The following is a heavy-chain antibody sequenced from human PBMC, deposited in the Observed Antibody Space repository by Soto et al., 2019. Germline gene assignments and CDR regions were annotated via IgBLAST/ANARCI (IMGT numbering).Heavy chain of an antibody. CDR2: TYYRSKWYY. Sequence: SQTLSLTCAITGDSVSSNSAGWSWVRQSPSRGLEWLGRTYYRSKWYYEYAVSVRGRITINPDTSKNQYSLQLNSVTPEYTAVYFCGRGEQYSGRIFDYWGQGTLVTVSS. V-gene: IGHV6-1*01. CDR3: GRGEQYSGRIFDY. D-gene: IGHD1-26*01. CDR1: GDSVSSNSAG. J-gene: IGHJ4*01.